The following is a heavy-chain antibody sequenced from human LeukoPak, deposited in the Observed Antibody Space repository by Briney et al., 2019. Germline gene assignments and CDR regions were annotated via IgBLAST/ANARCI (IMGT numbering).Heavy chain of an antibody. CDR1: GYSFTSNY. V-gene: IGHV1-46*01. CDR3: ARDQEAFDY. J-gene: IGHJ4*02. CDR2: IYPRDGST. Sequence: ASVKVSCKASGYSFTSNYIHWVRQAPGQGLEWMGMIYPRDGSTSYAQKFQGRVTVTRDTSTSTVHMELSGLRSEDTAVYYCARDQEAFDYWGQGTMVTVSS.